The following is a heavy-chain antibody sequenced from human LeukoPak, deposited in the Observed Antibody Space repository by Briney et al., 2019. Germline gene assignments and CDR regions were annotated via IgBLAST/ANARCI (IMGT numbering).Heavy chain of an antibody. CDR1: GGSFSGYY. CDR2: INHSGST. J-gene: IGHJ5*02. Sequence: PSETLSLTCAVYGGSFSGYYWSWIRQPPGKGLEWIGEINHSGSTNYNPSLKSRVTISVDTSKNQFSLKLSSVTAADMAVYYCARGRGGTWGQGTLVTVSS. D-gene: IGHD5-24*01. CDR3: ARGRGGT. V-gene: IGHV4-34*01.